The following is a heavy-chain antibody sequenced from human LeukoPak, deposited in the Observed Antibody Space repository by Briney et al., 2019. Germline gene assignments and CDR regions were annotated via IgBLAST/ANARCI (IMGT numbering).Heavy chain of an antibody. CDR2: ANPGSGNT. J-gene: IGHJ2*01. D-gene: IGHD3-22*01. V-gene: IGHV1-8*01. CDR1: GYTFTSYE. Sequence: ASVKVSCKASGYTFTSYEINWVRQATGQGLEWMGRANPGSGNTGYAQKFQGRVTMTRDTSITTAYMELSSQRSEDTAVYYCARDYYYDTSGHRSGYFDLWGRGTLVTVSS. CDR3: ARDYYYDTSGHRSGYFDL.